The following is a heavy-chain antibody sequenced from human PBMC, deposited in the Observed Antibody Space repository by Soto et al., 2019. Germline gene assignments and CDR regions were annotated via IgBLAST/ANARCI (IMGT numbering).Heavy chain of an antibody. Sequence: ASVKVSCKASGYTFTSYYMHWVRQAPGQGLEWMGIINPSGGSTSYAQKFQGRVTMTRDTSTSTVYMELSSLRSGDTAVYYCARDRPVPYYDFWSGPSYYYYYGMDVWGQGTTVTVSS. V-gene: IGHV1-46*01. CDR3: ARDRPVPYYDFWSGPSYYYYYGMDV. J-gene: IGHJ6*02. D-gene: IGHD3-3*01. CDR2: INPSGGST. CDR1: GYTFTSYY.